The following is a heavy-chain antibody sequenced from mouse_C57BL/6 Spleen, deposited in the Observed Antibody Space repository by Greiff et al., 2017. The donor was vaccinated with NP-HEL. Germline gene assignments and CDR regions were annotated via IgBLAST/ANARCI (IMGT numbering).Heavy chain of an antibody. V-gene: IGHV1-52*01. CDR1: GYTFTSYW. J-gene: IGHJ2*01. CDR3: ARRAAQATYYFDY. D-gene: IGHD3-2*02. Sequence: QVQLHQPGAELVRPGSSVKLSCKASGYTFTSYWMHWVKQRPIQGLEWIGNIDPSDSETHYNQKFKDKATLTVDKSSSTAYMQLSSLTSEDSAVYYCARRAAQATYYFDYWGQGTTLTVSS. CDR2: IDPSDSET.